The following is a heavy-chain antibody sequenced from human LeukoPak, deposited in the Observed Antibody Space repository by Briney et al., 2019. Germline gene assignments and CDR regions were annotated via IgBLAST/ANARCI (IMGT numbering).Heavy chain of an antibody. Sequence: SQTLSLTCAISGDSVSSNSVTWNWIKQSPPRGLEWLGRTYYRSTWYNDYAVSVRGRITVNPDTSKNQFSLHLNSVTPEDTAVYYCARRLTQYDCFDPWGQGILVTVSS. D-gene: IGHD2-2*01. CDR3: ARRLTQYDCFDP. J-gene: IGHJ5*02. V-gene: IGHV6-1*01. CDR2: TYYRSTWYN. CDR1: GDSVSSNSVT.